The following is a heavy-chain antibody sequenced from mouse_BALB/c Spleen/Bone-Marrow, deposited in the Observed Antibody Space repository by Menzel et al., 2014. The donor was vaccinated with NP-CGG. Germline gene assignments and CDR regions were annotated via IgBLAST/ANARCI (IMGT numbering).Heavy chain of an antibody. V-gene: IGHV1-82*01. Sequence: VQLQQSGPELVKPGASVKISCKASGYAFSSSWMNWVKQRPGQGLEWIGRIYPGDGDTNYKVKFKGRATLTADKSSSTACMQLSSLTSVDSAVYFCARHAYGNSYWYFDVWGAGTTVTVSS. D-gene: IGHD2-1*01. J-gene: IGHJ1*01. CDR2: IYPGDGDT. CDR1: GYAFSSSW. CDR3: ARHAYGNSYWYFDV.